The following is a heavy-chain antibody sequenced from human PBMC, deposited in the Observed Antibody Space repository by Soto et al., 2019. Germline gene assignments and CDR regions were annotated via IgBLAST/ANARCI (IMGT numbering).Heavy chain of an antibody. CDR2: ICAGDSDT. J-gene: IGHJ6*02. D-gene: IGHD3-16*01. CDR3: DGQDLEVVRLGEFSPLAYYYCGMDV. V-gene: IGHV5-51*01. CDR1: GYSVTSYW. Sequence: GESLKISCEGSGYSVTSYWSGGGRQMPGEVLEWMGSICAGDSDTRYSPSFQGQVTISADKSISHAYLQGSSLKASDTAMYYCDGQDLEVVRLGEFSPLAYYYCGMDVGGQGSTVTVYS.